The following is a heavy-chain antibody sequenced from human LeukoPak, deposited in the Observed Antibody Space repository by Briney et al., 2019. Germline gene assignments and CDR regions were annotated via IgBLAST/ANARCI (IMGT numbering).Heavy chain of an antibody. D-gene: IGHD3-22*01. Sequence: GGSLRLSCAASGFTFSSYAMSWVRQAPGKGLEWVSGISGSGDNTYYADSVKGRFTISRDNSKNSLYVQVNSLGTEDTAAYYCAKGSYYDSSGSFHFDYWGQGTLVTVSS. J-gene: IGHJ4*02. CDR3: AKGSYYDSSGSFHFDY. V-gene: IGHV3-23*01. CDR2: ISGSGDNT. CDR1: GFTFSSYA.